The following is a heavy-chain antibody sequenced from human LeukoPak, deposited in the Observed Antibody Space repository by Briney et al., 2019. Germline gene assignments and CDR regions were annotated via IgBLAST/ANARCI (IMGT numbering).Heavy chain of an antibody. Sequence: GGSLRLSCAASGFTFSSYAMTWVRQAPGKGLEWVAIISYDGSNKYYADTVKGRFTISRDNSKNTLYLQMDSLRAEDTAVYYCAKGGGDGDYDDYYYGMDVWGKGTTVTVSS. CDR1: GFTFSSYA. CDR3: AKGGGDGDYDDYYYGMDV. D-gene: IGHD4-17*01. J-gene: IGHJ6*04. V-gene: IGHV3-30*18. CDR2: ISYDGSNK.